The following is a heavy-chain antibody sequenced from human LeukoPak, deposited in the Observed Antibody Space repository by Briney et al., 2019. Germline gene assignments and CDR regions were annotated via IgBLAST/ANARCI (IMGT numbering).Heavy chain of an antibody. J-gene: IGHJ3*02. V-gene: IGHV4-39*01. CDR3: ARHGALRYDAFDI. Sequence: GSLRLSCAASGFSFNSDWMDWVRQPPGKGLEWIGTIYYSGSTYYNPSLKSRVTISVDTSKNQFSLKLSSVTVADTAVYYCARHGALRYDAFDIWGQGTMVTVSS. CDR2: IYYSGST. D-gene: IGHD4-17*01. CDR1: GFSFNSDW.